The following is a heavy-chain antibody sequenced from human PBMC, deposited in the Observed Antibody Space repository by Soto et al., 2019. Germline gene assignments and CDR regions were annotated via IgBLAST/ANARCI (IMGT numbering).Heavy chain of an antibody. V-gene: IGHV3-30*18. D-gene: IGHD3-9*01. CDR2: ISYDGSNK. CDR1: GFTFSSYG. CDR3: ANGAGLRYFDWLSMDG. J-gene: IGHJ6*02. Sequence: PGGSLRLSCAASGFTFSSYGMHWVRQAPGKGLEWVAVISYDGSNKYYADSVKGRFTISRDNSKNTLYLQMNSLRAEDTAVYYCANGAGLRYFDWLSMDGWGQGTTVTVAS.